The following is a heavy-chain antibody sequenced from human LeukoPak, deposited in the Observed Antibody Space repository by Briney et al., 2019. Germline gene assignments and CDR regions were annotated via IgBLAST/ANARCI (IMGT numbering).Heavy chain of an antibody. CDR3: ARDYYGSGKGWFDP. V-gene: IGHV4-59*01. D-gene: IGHD3-10*01. J-gene: IGHJ5*02. CDR2: IFDNRNT. CDR1: GDTISGYY. Sequence: SETLSLTCTVSGDTISGYYWSWIRQPPGERLEWIGYIFDNRNTKYNPSLKSRVSLSLDTSKNEFSLNLSSVTAADTAVYYCARDYYGSGKGWFDPWGQGTLVTVSS.